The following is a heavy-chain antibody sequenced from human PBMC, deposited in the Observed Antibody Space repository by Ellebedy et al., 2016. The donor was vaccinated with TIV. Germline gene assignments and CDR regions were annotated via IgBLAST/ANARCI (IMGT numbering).Heavy chain of an antibody. CDR1: GFTFSDYA. J-gene: IGHJ6*02. V-gene: IGHV3-23*01. CDR2: IDGNAGYE. Sequence: PGGSLRLSCAASGFTFSDYAMSWVRQAPGKGLEWVSDIDGNAGYELYADSVTGRFTISRDNSKNTLFLEMNSLRAEDTAVYYCARDRATYYDMLTRGYYYYYGMDVWGQGTTVTVSS. CDR3: ARDRATYYDMLTRGYYYYYGMDV. D-gene: IGHD3-9*01.